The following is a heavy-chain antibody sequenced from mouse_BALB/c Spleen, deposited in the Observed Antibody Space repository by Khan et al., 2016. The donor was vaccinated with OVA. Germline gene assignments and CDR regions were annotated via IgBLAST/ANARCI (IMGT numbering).Heavy chain of an antibody. J-gene: IGHJ2*01. CDR3: ARVYWGDFDY. CDR2: ISYSGNT. CDR1: GYSITSDYA. V-gene: IGHV3-2*02. Sequence: EVQLQESGPGLVTPSQSLSLTCTVTGYSITSDYAWNWIRQFPGSKLEWMGYISYSGNTKYNPSLKSRISITRDTSKNQFFLQLNSVTVEDTATYYCARVYWGDFDYWGQGTTLTGSS.